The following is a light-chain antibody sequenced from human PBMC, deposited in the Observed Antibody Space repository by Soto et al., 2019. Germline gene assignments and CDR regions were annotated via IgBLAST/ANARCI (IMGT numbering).Light chain of an antibody. J-gene: IGLJ1*01. Sequence: QLVLTQPASVSGSPGQSFTISCTGTRTDVGGYNFVSWYQQHPGKAPKLIIYEVSNRPSGVSNRFSGSKSDNTASLTISGLQAEDEADYYCCSYVSSKTYVFGTGTKLTVL. CDR3: CSYVSSKTYV. CDR2: EVS. CDR1: RTDVGGYNF. V-gene: IGLV2-14*01.